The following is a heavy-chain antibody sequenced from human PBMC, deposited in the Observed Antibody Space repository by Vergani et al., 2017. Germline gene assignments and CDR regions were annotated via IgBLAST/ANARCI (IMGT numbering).Heavy chain of an antibody. CDR1: GFTFSSYE. Sequence: EVQLVESGGGLVQPGGSLRLSCAASGFTFSSYEMNWVRQAPGKGLEWVSYISSSGSTIYYADSVKGRFTISRDNAKNSLYLQMNSLRAEDTAVYYCARVDMIRVGVPRPWYFDLWGRGTLVTVSS. CDR3: ARVDMIRVGVPRPWYFDL. D-gene: IGHD3-3*01. V-gene: IGHV3-48*03. CDR2: ISSSGSTI. J-gene: IGHJ2*01.